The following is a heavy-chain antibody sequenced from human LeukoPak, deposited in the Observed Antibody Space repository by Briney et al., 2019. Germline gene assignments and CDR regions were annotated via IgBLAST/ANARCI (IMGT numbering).Heavy chain of an antibody. J-gene: IGHJ4*02. Sequence: ASEKVSCKASLYTSTGYYMHWVRQAPGQGLEWMGRINPNSVGTNYAQKFRGSVTMTRHTSISTAYMELSRLRSDDTAVYYCARGTYYYDSSGYYSLEYWGQGTLVTVSS. CDR1: LYTSTGYY. D-gene: IGHD3-22*01. V-gene: IGHV1-2*06. CDR3: ARGTYYYDSSGYYSLEY. CDR2: INPNSVGT.